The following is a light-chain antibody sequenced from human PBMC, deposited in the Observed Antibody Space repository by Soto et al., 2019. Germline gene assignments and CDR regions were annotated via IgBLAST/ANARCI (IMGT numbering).Light chain of an antibody. CDR2: AAG. Sequence: QSVLTQPLSVSASPGQRVTISCSGGSSNIGSNTVAWYQHLPGTAPPRLIFAAGQRPSGVPGRFSGSKSGTSASLAISGLQSEDEGDYYCSAWDNSLNGYVFGPGTKLTVL. CDR1: SSNIGSNT. J-gene: IGLJ1*01. CDR3: SAWDNSLNGYV. V-gene: IGLV1-44*01.